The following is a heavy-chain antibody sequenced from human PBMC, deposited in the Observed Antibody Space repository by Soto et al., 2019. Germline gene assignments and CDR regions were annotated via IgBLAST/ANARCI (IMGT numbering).Heavy chain of an antibody. CDR1: GGSISSGGYY. CDR3: ARADVALGVVVG. D-gene: IGHD2-15*01. V-gene: IGHV4-31*03. CDR2: IYYSGST. J-gene: IGHJ4*02. Sequence: QVQLQESGPGLVKPSQTLSLTCTVSGGSISSGGYYWSCSRQHPGKGLEWIGYIYYSGSTNYNTSLKSRVTISVDTTKNQFSMKLSSVIAADTAVYYGARADVALGVVVGWGQGTLVTVSS.